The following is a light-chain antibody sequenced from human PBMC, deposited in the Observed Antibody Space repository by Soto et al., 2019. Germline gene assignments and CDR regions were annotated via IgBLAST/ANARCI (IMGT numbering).Light chain of an antibody. V-gene: IGLV2-14*01. CDR3: SSFASSTTYF. Sequence: QSALTQPLSASGSPGQSVSISCTGTSSDVGSYNHVSWYQQHPGEVPKLIIFNVNDRPSGVSNRFSGSKSGNTASLTISGLQAEDEADYYCSSFASSTTYFFGTVTKLPVL. CDR2: NVN. J-gene: IGLJ1*01. CDR1: SSDVGSYNH.